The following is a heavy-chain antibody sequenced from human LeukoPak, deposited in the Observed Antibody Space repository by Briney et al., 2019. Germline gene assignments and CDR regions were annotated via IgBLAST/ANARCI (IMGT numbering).Heavy chain of an antibody. CDR1: GFTFSSYA. CDR3: ARDGKEISYYDILTGYSEYYFDY. CDR2: ISYDGSNK. V-gene: IGHV3-30*04. Sequence: PGRSLRLSCAASGFTFSSYAMHWVRQAPGKGLEWVAVISYDGSNKYYADSVKGRFTIFRDNSKNTLYLQMNSLRAEDTAVYYCARDGKEISYYDILTGYSEYYFDYWGQGTLVTVSS. D-gene: IGHD3-9*01. J-gene: IGHJ4*02.